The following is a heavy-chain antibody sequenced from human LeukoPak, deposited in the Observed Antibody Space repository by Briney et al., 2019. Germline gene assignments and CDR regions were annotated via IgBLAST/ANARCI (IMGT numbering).Heavy chain of an antibody. J-gene: IGHJ4*02. D-gene: IGHD3-10*01. CDR3: ARGRGTLRLKSIGSYYFDY. CDR1: GGSFSGYY. CDR2: INHSGST. Sequence: PSETLSLTCAVYGGSFSGYYWSWIRQPLGKGLEWIGEINHSGSTNYNPSLKSRVTISVDTSKNQFSLKLSSVTAADTAVYYCARGRGTLRLKSIGSYYFDYWGQGTLVTVSS. V-gene: IGHV4-34*01.